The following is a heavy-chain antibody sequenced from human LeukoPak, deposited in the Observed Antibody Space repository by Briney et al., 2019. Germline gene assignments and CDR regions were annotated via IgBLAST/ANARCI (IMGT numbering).Heavy chain of an antibody. J-gene: IGHJ3*02. Sequence: SGGSLRLSCAASGFTFSSYAMSWVRQAPGKGLEWVPSISSGGISTNYADSVKGRFTISRDNSKNTLYLQMNSLRAEDTAVYYCAEYGDAFDIWGQGTMVTVSS. CDR2: ISSGGIST. D-gene: IGHD4-17*01. CDR3: AEYGDAFDI. CDR1: GFTFSSYA. V-gene: IGHV3-23*01.